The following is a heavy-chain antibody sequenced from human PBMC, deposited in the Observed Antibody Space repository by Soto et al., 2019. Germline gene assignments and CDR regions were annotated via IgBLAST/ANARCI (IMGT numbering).Heavy chain of an antibody. Sequence: HPGGSLRLSCAASGFTFSDYWMHWVRQAPGKGLVWVSRINSDGTTTNYADSVEGRFTISRDNAKKTVFLQMNSLRAEDTAVYYSTSSLFRNDPDRDWGQRDLFTDSS. V-gene: IGHV3-74*01. CDR1: GFTFSDYW. CDR3: TSSLFRNDPDRD. D-gene: IGHD1-1*01. J-gene: IGHJ4*02. CDR2: INSDGTTT.